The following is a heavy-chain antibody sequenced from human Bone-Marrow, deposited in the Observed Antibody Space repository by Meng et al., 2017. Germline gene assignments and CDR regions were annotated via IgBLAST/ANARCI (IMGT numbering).Heavy chain of an antibody. V-gene: IGHV1-8*03. J-gene: IGHJ3*02. CDR1: GYTFTSYD. Sequence: ASVKVSCKASGYTFTSYDINWVRQATGQGLEWMGWMNPNSGNTGYAQKFQGRVTITRNTSISTAYMELSSLRSEDTAVYYCARVYYYDSSGYYYFGAFDIWGQGTMVTVSS. D-gene: IGHD3-22*01. CDR2: MNPNSGNT. CDR3: ARVYYYDSSGYYYFGAFDI.